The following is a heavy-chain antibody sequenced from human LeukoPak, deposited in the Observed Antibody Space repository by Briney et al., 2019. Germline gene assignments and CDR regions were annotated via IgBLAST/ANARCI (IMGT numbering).Heavy chain of an antibody. Sequence: GGSLRLSCAASGVTFDDYGMNWVRQAPGKGLEWVSGINWNGESIGYADSVKGRFTISRDNTKNSLYLQMNSLRAEDTALYYCAREIGTQDYYYYMDVWGQGTTVTVPS. CDR3: AREIGTQDYYYYMDV. CDR2: INWNGESI. J-gene: IGHJ6*03. CDR1: GVTFDDYG. D-gene: IGHD1-1*01. V-gene: IGHV3-20*04.